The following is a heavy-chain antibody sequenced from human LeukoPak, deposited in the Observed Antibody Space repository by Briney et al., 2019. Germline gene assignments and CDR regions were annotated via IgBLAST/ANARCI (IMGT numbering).Heavy chain of an antibody. D-gene: IGHD2-15*01. Sequence: ASAKISCKVSGYTFTDYYMHWVQQAPGKGLEWMGLVDPEDGETIYAEKFQGRVTITADTSTDTAYMELSSLRSEDTAVYYCATGGGRVQANTPWYYYMDVWGKGTTVTVSS. CDR3: ATGGGRVQANTPWYYYMDV. J-gene: IGHJ6*03. V-gene: IGHV1-69-2*01. CDR1: GYTFTDYY. CDR2: VDPEDGET.